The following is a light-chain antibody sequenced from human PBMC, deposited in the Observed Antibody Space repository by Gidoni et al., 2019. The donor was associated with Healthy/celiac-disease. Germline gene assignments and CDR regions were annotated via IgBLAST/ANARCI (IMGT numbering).Light chain of an antibody. V-gene: IGKV3-11*01. J-gene: IGKJ2*01. CDR3: QQRSNWPPYT. CDR2: DAS. Sequence: EILLTQSPATLSLSPGERATLSCRASQSVSSYLAWYQQKPGQAPRLLIYDASNRATGIPARFSGSGSGTDFTLTISSLEPEDFAVYYCQQRSNWPPYTFGQGTKLVIK. CDR1: QSVSSY.